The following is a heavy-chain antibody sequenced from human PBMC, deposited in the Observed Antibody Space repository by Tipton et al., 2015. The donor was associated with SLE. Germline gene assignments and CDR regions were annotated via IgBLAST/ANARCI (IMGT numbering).Heavy chain of an antibody. CDR2: IYYSGST. J-gene: IGHJ4*02. D-gene: IGHD5-12*01. Sequence: TLSLTCTVSGGSVSSGSYYWAWIRQPPGKGPEWIGTIYYSGSTYYYPPLKSRITISLDTSKNQLSLELSSVTAGDTAVYYCARLGGGYSVDSWGQGTLVTVSS. CDR3: ARLGGGYSVDS. V-gene: IGHV4-39*07. CDR1: GGSVSSGSYY.